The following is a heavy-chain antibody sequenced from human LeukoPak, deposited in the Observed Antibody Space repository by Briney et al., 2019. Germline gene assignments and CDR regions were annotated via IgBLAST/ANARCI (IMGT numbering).Heavy chain of an antibody. CDR3: ARYGSSSLRAGYYYYMDV. J-gene: IGHJ6*03. D-gene: IGHD6-6*01. Sequence: SETLSLTCTVSGGSITSYYWGWIRQPPGKGMEYIGHIYYSGSTDYNPSLKSRVTISVDTSKNQVSLKLSSVTAADTAVYYCARYGSSSLRAGYYYYMDVWGKGTTVTVSS. V-gene: IGHV4-59*01. CDR1: GGSITSYY. CDR2: IYYSGST.